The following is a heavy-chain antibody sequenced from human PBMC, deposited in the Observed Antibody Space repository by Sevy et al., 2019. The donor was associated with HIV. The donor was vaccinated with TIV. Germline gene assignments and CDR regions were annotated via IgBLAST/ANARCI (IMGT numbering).Heavy chain of an antibody. D-gene: IGHD2-2*01. J-gene: IGHJ4*02. V-gene: IGHV4-4*07. CDR1: GDSISNYY. CDR3: AREQYQLLVDYFDY. Sequence: SETLSLTCTVSGDSISNYYWSRIRQPAGKGLEWIGRIYTSGSTNYNPSLKSRVTMSVDTSKNQFSLKLSSVTAADTAVYYCAREQYQLLVDYFDYWGQGTLVTVSS. CDR2: IYTSGST.